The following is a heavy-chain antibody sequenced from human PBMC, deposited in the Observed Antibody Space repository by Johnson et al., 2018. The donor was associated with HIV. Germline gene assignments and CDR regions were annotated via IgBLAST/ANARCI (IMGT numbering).Heavy chain of an antibody. V-gene: IGHV3-30*19. Sequence: QVQLVESGGGVVQPGRSLRLSCAASGFTFSSYGMHWVRQAPGKGLEWVAVISYDGSNKYYADSVKGRFTISRDNSKNTLYLQMNSLSAEDTAVYYCARVKTGSSMDVFDIWGQGTMVTVSS. J-gene: IGHJ3*02. CDR1: GFTFSSYG. CDR2: ISYDGSNK. CDR3: ARVKTGSSMDVFDI. D-gene: IGHD1-1*01.